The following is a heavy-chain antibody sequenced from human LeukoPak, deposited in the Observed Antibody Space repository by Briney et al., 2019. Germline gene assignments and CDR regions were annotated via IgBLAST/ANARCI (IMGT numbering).Heavy chain of an antibody. Sequence: PGGSLRLSCAASGFTVSSNYMSWVRQAPGKGLEWVSVIYSGGSTYYADSVKGRFTISRDNSKSTLHLQMNSLRAEDTAVYYCAAPGGYYDFWSGYYRFDYWGQGTLVTVSS. CDR3: AAPGGYYDFWSGYYRFDY. CDR2: IYSGGST. CDR1: GFTVSSNY. J-gene: IGHJ4*02. V-gene: IGHV3-53*01. D-gene: IGHD3-3*01.